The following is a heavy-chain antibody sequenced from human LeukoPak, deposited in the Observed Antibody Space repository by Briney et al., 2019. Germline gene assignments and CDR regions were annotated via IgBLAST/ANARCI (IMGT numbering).Heavy chain of an antibody. CDR3: ARRNYYDSSGTDY. CDR1: GGSISSSSYY. J-gene: IGHJ4*01. D-gene: IGHD3-22*01. Sequence: SETLSLTCTVSGGSISSSSYYWGWIRQPPGKGLEWIGSIYYSGSTYYNPSLKSRVTISVDTSKNQFSLKLSSVTAADTAVYYCARRNYYDSSGTDYSGHGTLVTVSS. V-gene: IGHV4-39*01. CDR2: IYYSGST.